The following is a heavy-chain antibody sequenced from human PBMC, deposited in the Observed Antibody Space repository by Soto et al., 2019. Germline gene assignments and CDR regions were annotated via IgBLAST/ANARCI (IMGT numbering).Heavy chain of an antibody. CDR3: GRKEPSGPIDY. V-gene: IGHV4-61*01. J-gene: IGHJ4*02. CDR1: GDSVTSSSYH. CDR2: QTGST. Sequence: SETLSLTCTVSGDSVTSSSYHWTWIRQPPGKGLEWIGQTGSTNYNPSLKSRITISVDTSKSTLYLHMSSLRTEDTAVYFCGRKEPSGPIDYWGQGTLVTVSS.